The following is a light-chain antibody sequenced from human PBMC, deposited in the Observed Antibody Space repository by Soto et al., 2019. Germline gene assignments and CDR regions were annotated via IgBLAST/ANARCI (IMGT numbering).Light chain of an antibody. CDR3: QKRKTWPPP. V-gene: IGKV3-11*01. Sequence: EIVLTQSPATLSLSPGERATLSCRASQSVNIFLAWYQQKPGQAPRLLIYDASKRATGIPARFSGSGSGTAFTLPISSLEPEDFAVYTCQKRKTWPPPFGGGPKVESK. CDR1: QSVNIF. CDR2: DAS. J-gene: IGKJ4*01.